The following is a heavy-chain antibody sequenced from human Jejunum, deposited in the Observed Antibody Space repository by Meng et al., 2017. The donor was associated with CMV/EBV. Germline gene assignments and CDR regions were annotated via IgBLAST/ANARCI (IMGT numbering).Heavy chain of an antibody. CDR3: AKGMYYYDSSGYRLFDS. Sequence: FSKSWMSLVRQAPGKGLEWVSHISVSGGTTYYADPVKGRFTMSRDNSKKTVDLQMNSLRAEDTALYYCAKGMYYYDSSGYRLFDSWGQGTLVTVSS. V-gene: IGHV3-23*01. J-gene: IGHJ4*02. D-gene: IGHD3-22*01. CDR2: ISVSGGTT. CDR1: FSKSW.